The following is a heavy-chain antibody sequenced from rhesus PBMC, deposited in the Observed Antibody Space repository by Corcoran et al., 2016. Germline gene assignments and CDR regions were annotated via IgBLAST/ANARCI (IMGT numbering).Heavy chain of an antibody. V-gene: IGHV3S5*01. CDR1: GFTFSSYG. J-gene: IGHJ4*01. D-gene: IGHD2-27*01. CDR3: AKDFEVFTALDS. CDR2: CNSGGGIT. Sequence: EVQLVETGGGLVQPGGSLKLSCAASGFTFSSYGMSWVRQAPGNGLEWVSACNSGGGITYYPDSVKGLFTISRDNSNNTLSQQMNSLRAEDTAVYYCAKDFEVFTALDSWGQGVLVTVSS.